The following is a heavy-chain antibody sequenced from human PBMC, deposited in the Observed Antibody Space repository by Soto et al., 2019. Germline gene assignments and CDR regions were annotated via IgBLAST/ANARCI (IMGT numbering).Heavy chain of an antibody. Sequence: QVQLVESGGGVVQPGRSLRVSCAASGLTFSSHAMHWVRQAPGKGLEWVAVISHDGTNKYYLDSVKGRFTISRDNSENTLYLQMNSLRVEDTAVYYCERDYKWELIGGTFDYWGQGTLVNVSA. CDR2: ISHDGTNK. CDR3: ERDYKWELIGGTFDY. V-gene: IGHV3-30*04. D-gene: IGHD1-26*01. J-gene: IGHJ4*02. CDR1: GLTFSSHA.